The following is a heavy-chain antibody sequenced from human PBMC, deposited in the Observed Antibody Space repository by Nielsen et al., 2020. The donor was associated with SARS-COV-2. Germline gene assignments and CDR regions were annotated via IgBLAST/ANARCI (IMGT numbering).Heavy chain of an antibody. D-gene: IGHD3-3*01. CDR2: IKQDGSEK. Sequence: GGSLSLSCAASGFTFSSYWMSWVRQAPGKGLEWVANIKQDGSEKYYVDSVKGRFTISRDNAKNSLYLQMNSLRAEDTAVYYCARARVRITIFGVVIVPYYFDYWGQGTLVTVSS. CDR1: GFTFSSYW. J-gene: IGHJ4*02. V-gene: IGHV3-7*03. CDR3: ARARVRITIFGVVIVPYYFDY.